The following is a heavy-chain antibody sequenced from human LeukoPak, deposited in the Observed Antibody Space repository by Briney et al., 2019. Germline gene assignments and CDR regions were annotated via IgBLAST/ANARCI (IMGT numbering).Heavy chain of an antibody. CDR3: ARLGRNGDYAKY. CDR1: GFTFGDYG. V-gene: IGHV3-48*01. J-gene: IGHJ4*02. Sequence: TGGSLRLSCTTSGFTFGDYGMSWVRQAPGKGLEWVSYISSSSSTIYYADSVKGRFTISRDNAKNSLYLQMNSLRAEDTAVYYCARLGRNGDYAKYWGQGTLVTVSS. D-gene: IGHD4-17*01. CDR2: ISSSSSTI.